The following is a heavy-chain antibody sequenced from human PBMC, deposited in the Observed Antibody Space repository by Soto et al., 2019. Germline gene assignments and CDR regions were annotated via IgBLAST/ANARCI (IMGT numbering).Heavy chain of an antibody. Sequence: QVQLVQSGAEVKKPGASVKVSCKASGYNFIDYDINWVRQATGQGLEWMGWMTPNSGNTGYAQKFQGRVTLTRDTSIGTAYMELTSLKSEDTAVYYCARNPYSSGLLDPWGQGTLVTVSS. CDR2: MTPNSGNT. CDR1: GYNFIDYD. J-gene: IGHJ5*02. CDR3: ARNPYSSGLLDP. V-gene: IGHV1-8*01. D-gene: IGHD6-19*01.